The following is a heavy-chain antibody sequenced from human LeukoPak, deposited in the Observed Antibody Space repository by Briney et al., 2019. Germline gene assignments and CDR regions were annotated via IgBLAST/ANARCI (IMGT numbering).Heavy chain of an antibody. V-gene: IGHV4-30-2*02. Sequence: SQTLSLTCAVSGGSISSGGYSWSWIRQPPGKGLEWIGYIYHSGSTYYNPSLKSRVTISVDTSKNQFSLKLSSVTAADTAVYYYATRYYDFWSGYYTGIPPPNDAFDIWGQGTMVTVSS. CDR2: IYHSGST. CDR3: ATRYYDFWSGYYTGIPPPNDAFDI. CDR1: GGSISSGGYS. J-gene: IGHJ3*02. D-gene: IGHD3-3*01.